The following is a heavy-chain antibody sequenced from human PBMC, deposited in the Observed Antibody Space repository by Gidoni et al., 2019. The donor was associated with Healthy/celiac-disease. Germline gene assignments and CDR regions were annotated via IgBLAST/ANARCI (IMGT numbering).Heavy chain of an antibody. CDR3: ARGRNTNYGMDV. CDR2: ISYDGSNK. CDR1: GFTFSSYA. D-gene: IGHD1-1*01. Sequence: QVQLVESGGGVVQPGRSLRLSCAASGFTFSSYAMHWVRQAPGKGLEWVAVISYDGSNKYYADSVKGRFTISRDNSKNTLYLQMNSLRAEDTAVDYCARGRNTNYGMDVWGQGTTVTVSS. J-gene: IGHJ6*02. V-gene: IGHV3-30*01.